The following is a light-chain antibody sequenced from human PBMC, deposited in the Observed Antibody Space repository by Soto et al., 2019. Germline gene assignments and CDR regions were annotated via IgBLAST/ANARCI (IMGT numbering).Light chain of an antibody. CDR3: QQYNNWPLP. Sequence: EIVLTQSPGTLSLSPGERATLSCRASQSVSSSYLAWYQQKPGQAPRLLIYGASTRATGIPARFSGSGSGTEFTLTISSLQSEDFAVYYCQQYNNWPLPFGGGTKVDIK. CDR2: GAS. V-gene: IGKV3-15*01. J-gene: IGKJ4*01. CDR1: QSVSSSY.